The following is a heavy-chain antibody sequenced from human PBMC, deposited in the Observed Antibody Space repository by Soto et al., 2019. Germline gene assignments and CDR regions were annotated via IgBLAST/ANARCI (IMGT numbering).Heavy chain of an antibody. V-gene: IGHV1-69*13. CDR1: GYTFTSYA. CDR3: ASSDY. CDR2: IIPIFGTA. J-gene: IGHJ4*02. Sequence: SVKVSCKASGYTFTSYAMHWVRQAPGQRLEWMGGIIPIFGTANYAQKFQGRVTITADESTSTAYMELSSLRSEDTAVYYCASSDYWGQGTLVTVSS.